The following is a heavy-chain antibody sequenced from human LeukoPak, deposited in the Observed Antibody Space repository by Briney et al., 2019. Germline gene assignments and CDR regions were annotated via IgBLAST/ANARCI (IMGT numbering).Heavy chain of an antibody. CDR3: ASANYYGSGSYVFYYGMDV. CDR1: GYTFTSYY. D-gene: IGHD3-10*01. Sequence: ASVKVSCKASGYTFTSYYMHWVRQAPGQGLEWMGIINPSGGSTSYAQKFQGRVTMTRDTSTSTVYMELSSLRSEDTAVYYCASANYYGSGSYVFYYGMDVWGQGTTVTVSS. J-gene: IGHJ6*02. V-gene: IGHV1-46*01. CDR2: INPSGGST.